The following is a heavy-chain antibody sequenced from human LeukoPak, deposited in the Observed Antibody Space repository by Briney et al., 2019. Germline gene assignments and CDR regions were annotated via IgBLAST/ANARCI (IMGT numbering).Heavy chain of an antibody. CDR3: AREFITGTLPGDY. CDR1: GYTFTAYY. D-gene: IGHD1-7*01. CDR2: INPNSGGT. V-gene: IGHV1-2*02. Sequence: ASVKVSCKASGYTFTAYYMHWVRQAPEQGLEWMGWINPNSGGTNYAQKFQGRVTMTRDTSISTAYMELSRLRSDDTAVYYCAREFITGTLPGDYWGQGTLVTVSS. J-gene: IGHJ4*02.